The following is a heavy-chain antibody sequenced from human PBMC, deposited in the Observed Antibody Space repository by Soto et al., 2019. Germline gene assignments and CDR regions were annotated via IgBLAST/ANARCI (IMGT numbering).Heavy chain of an antibody. CDR2: ISYDGSNK. Sequence: QVQLVESGGGVVQPGRSLRLSCAASGFTFSSYGMHWVRQAPGKGLEWVAVISYDGSNKYYADSVKGRFTISRDNSKNTLYLQMNSLRAEDTAVYYCAKDKYISGWYPYWGQGTLVTVSS. D-gene: IGHD6-19*01. CDR1: GFTFSSYG. J-gene: IGHJ4*02. V-gene: IGHV3-30*18. CDR3: AKDKYISGWYPY.